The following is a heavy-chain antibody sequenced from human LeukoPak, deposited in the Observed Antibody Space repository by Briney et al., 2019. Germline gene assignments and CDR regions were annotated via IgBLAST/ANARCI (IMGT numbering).Heavy chain of an antibody. CDR2: IYTSGST. CDR3: ARGDYGSGSYRFDY. J-gene: IGHJ4*02. D-gene: IGHD3-10*01. CDR1: GGSISSYY. Sequence: PSETLSLTCTVSGGSISSYYWSWIRQPAGKGLEWIGRIYTSGSTNYNPSLKSRVTMSVDTSKNQFSLKLTSVTAADTAVYYCARGDYGSGSYRFDYWGQGTLVTVSS. V-gene: IGHV4-4*07.